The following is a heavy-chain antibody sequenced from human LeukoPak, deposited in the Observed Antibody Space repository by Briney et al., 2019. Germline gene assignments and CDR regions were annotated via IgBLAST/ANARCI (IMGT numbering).Heavy chain of an antibody. D-gene: IGHD2-2*01. CDR3: ARANFLYCSSTTCLFDY. CDR1: GYTFTDYY. Sequence: EASVKVSCKASGYTFTDYYLHWVRQAPGQGFEWMGWINPNSGDTNYAQTFQGRVTMTRDTSISTAHMEMSRLRSDDTAVYYCARANFLYCSSTTCLFDYWGQGTLVTVSS. J-gene: IGHJ4*02. CDR2: INPNSGDT. V-gene: IGHV1-2*02.